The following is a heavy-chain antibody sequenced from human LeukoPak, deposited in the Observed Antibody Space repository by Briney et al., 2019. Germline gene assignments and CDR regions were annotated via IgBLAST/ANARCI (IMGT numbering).Heavy chain of an antibody. D-gene: IGHD3-3*01. Sequence: PGGSLRLSCAASGFTFSSSWMNWVRQSPGKGLEWVANIKEDGTEKYYVDSVKGRFTIFRDNAKNSLCLQMNSLRAEDTAVYYCARPHNNWRWYFDLWGRGTLVTVSS. CDR2: IKEDGTEK. CDR1: GFTFSSSW. CDR3: ARPHNNWRWYFDL. V-gene: IGHV3-7*03. J-gene: IGHJ2*01.